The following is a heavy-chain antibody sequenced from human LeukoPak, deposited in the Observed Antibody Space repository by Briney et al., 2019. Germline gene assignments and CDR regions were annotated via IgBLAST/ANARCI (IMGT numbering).Heavy chain of an antibody. Sequence: ASVKVSCKASGYTFTGYYMHWVRQAPGQGLEWMGWINPNSGGTNYAQKFQGRVTMTRDTSISTAYMELSRLRSDDTAVYYCAREEGSGPAWGYFDYWGQGTLVTVSS. V-gene: IGHV1-2*02. J-gene: IGHJ4*02. CDR3: AREEGSGPAWGYFDY. CDR1: GYTFTGYY. CDR2: INPNSGGT. D-gene: IGHD6-19*01.